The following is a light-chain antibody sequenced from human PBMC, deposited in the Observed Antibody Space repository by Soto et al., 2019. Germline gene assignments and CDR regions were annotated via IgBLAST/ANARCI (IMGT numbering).Light chain of an antibody. CDR2: EVS. Sequence: QSALTQPASVSGSPGRSITISCTGASSDVGSYNYVSWYQQYPGKAPKLMLFEVSARPSGVSNRFSGSKSGNTTSLTISGLQAEDEADYYCSSYTSSSSLVFGTGTKVTVL. J-gene: IGLJ1*01. CDR1: SSDVGSYNY. CDR3: SSYTSSSSLV. V-gene: IGLV2-14*01.